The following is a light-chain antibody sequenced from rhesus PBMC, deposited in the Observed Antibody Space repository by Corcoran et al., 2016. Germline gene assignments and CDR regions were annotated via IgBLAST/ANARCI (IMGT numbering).Light chain of an antibody. Sequence: DIQMTQSPSSLSASVGDTVTITCRASQNINTWLAWYQQKPGKTPNLLIYQASTLQTGVPSRFSGSGTGTEVILTISSLQSEDVGTYYCQQYKSRPRTFGQGTKGEIK. CDR3: QQYKSRPRT. J-gene: IGKJ1*01. CDR1: QNINTW. CDR2: QAS. V-gene: IGKV1-22*01.